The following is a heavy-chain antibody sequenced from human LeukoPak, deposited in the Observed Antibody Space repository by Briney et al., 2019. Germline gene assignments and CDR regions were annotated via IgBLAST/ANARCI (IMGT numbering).Heavy chain of an antibody. D-gene: IGHD2-15*01. CDR2: INPNSGGT. J-gene: IGHJ4*02. CDR3: TRGGLLRGKAPNPRKFDY. Sequence: ASVKVSCKASGYTFTGYYMHWVRQAPGQGLEWMGWINPNSGGTNYAQKFQGRVTMTRDTSISTAYMELSRLRSDDTAVYYCTRGGLLRGKAPNPRKFDYWGQGTLVTVSS. CDR1: GYTFTGYY. V-gene: IGHV1-2*02.